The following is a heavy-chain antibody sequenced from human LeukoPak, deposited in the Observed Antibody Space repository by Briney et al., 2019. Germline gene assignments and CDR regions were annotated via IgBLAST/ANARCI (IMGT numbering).Heavy chain of an antibody. CDR3: ARGVGAYNWFDP. CDR2: INPNSGNT. D-gene: IGHD1-26*01. J-gene: IGHJ5*02. CDR1: GYTFTGYY. Sequence: ASVKVSCKASGYTFTGYYMHWARQAPGQGLEWMGWINPNSGNTDYAQKFQGRVTMTRNTAINTAYMELSSLRSEDTAVYYCARGVGAYNWFDPWGQGTLVTVSS. V-gene: IGHV1-8*02.